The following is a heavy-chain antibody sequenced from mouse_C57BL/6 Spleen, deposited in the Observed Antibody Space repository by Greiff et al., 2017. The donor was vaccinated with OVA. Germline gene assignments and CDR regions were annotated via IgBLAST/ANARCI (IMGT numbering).Heavy chain of an antibody. Sequence: VQLQQSGPGLVAPSQSLSITCTVSGFSLTSYGVHWVRQPPGKGLEWLVVIWSDGSTTYNSALKSRLSISKDNSKSQVFLKMNSLQTDDTAMYYCARHHGNYYAMDYWGQGTSVTVSS. CDR1: GFSLTSYG. D-gene: IGHD2-1*01. CDR3: ARHHGNYYAMDY. V-gene: IGHV2-6-1*01. J-gene: IGHJ4*01. CDR2: IWSDGST.